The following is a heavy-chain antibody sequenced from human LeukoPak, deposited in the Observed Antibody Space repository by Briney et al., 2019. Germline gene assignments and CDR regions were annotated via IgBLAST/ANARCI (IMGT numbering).Heavy chain of an antibody. CDR3: ARADCSSTSCYWGPLFDY. D-gene: IGHD2-2*01. CDR1: GGSVSSGSYY. Sequence: SETLSLTCTVSGGSVSSGSYYWSWIRQPPGKGLEWIGYIYYSGSTNYNPSLKSRVTISVDTSKNQFSLKLSSVTAADTAVYYCARADCSSTSCYWGPLFDYWGQGALVTVSS. J-gene: IGHJ4*02. CDR2: IYYSGST. V-gene: IGHV4-61*01.